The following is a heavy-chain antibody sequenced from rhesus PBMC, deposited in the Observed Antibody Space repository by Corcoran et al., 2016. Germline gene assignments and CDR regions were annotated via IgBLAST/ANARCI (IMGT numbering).Heavy chain of an antibody. Sequence: QLQLQESGPGLVKPSETLSLTCAVSGGSISDDYYWSWIRQPPGKGLEWIGYIYGSGGGTNYNPSRKNRVTISIDTSKNQFSLKLSSVTAADTAVYYCARDQNGFDVWGPGVLVTVSS. J-gene: IGHJ5-1*01. CDR2: IYGSGGGT. V-gene: IGHV4-106*01. CDR3: ARDQNGFDV. CDR1: GGSISDDYY.